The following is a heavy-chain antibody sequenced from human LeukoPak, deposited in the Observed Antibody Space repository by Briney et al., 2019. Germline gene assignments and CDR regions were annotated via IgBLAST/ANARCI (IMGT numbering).Heavy chain of an antibody. CDR2: IYYSGIT. V-gene: IGHV4-39*01. CDR1: GGSISNSDSY. Sequence: SETLSLTCTVSGGSISNSDSYWGWIRQPPGKGLEWIGSIYYSGITYYNPSLKSRVTISVDTSKNQFSLKLSSVTAADTAVYYCARQERYSSSWYYFDYWGQGTLVTVSS. CDR3: ARQERYSSSWYYFDY. J-gene: IGHJ4*02. D-gene: IGHD6-13*01.